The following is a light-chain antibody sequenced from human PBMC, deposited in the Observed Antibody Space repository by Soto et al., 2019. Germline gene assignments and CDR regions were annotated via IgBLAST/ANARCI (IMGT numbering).Light chain of an antibody. J-gene: IGKJ1*01. Sequence: DIQMTQSPSTLSASVGDRVTITCRASQSISSWLAWYQQKPGKAPKLLIYKASSLESGVPSRFSGSGSGTEFTLTISSLQPDDFETYYCQQYNSSTWTLGQGTKADIK. CDR3: QQYNSSTWT. CDR2: KAS. CDR1: QSISSW. V-gene: IGKV1-5*03.